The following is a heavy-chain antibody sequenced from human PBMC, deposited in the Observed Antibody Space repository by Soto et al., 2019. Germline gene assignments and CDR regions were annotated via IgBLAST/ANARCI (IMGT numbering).Heavy chain of an antibody. J-gene: IGHJ4*02. V-gene: IGHV3-30*03. CDR1: GFTFSSYG. Sequence: VQLVESGGGLIQPGRSLRLSCAASGFTFSSYGMHWVRQAPGKGLEWVAVISYDGSNKYYADSVKGRFTISRDNSKNTLYLQMNSLRAEDTAVYYCAIGYSSGWYGFDYWGQGTLVTVSS. D-gene: IGHD6-19*01. CDR3: AIGYSSGWYGFDY. CDR2: ISYDGSNK.